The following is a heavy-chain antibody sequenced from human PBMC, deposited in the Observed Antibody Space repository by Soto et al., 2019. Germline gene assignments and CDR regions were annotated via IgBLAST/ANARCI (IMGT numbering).Heavy chain of an antibody. CDR1: GGAIISSSYY. V-gene: IGHV4-39*01. CDR3: ARGRNWFDP. J-gene: IGHJ5*02. CDR2: IYYSGST. Sequence: PSETLSLTCTVSGGAIISSSYYFFWIRQPPGKGLEWIGSIYYSGSTYYNPSLKSRVTISVDTSKNQFSLKLSSVTAADTAVYYCARGRNWFDPWGQGTLVTV.